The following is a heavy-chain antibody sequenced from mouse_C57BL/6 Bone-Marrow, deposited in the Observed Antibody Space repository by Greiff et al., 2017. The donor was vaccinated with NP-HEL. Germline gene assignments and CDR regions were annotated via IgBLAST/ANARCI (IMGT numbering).Heavy chain of an antibody. CDR2: IDPENGDT. CDR3: ARIYYGMDD. CDR1: GFNIKDDY. Sequence: DVKLQESGAELVRPGASVKLSCTASGFNIKDDYMHWVKQRPEQGLEWIGWIDPENGDTEYASKFQGKATLTADTSSNTAYLQLSSLTSEDTAVYYCARIYYGMDDWGQGTSVTVAS. J-gene: IGHJ4*01. V-gene: IGHV14-4*01.